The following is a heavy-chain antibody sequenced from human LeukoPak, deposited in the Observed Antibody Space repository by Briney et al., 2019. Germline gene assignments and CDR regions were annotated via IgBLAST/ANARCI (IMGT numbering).Heavy chain of an antibody. J-gene: IGHJ4*02. CDR1: GFTFSSYA. CDR3: AKAPDYYGSGRRGY. D-gene: IGHD3-10*01. Sequence: GGSLRLSCAASGFTFSSYAMSWVRQAPGKGLEWVSAISGSGGSTYYADSVKGRFTISRDNSKHTVYLQMNSLRAEDTAVYYCAKAPDYYGSGRRGYWGQGTLVTVSS. CDR2: ISGSGGST. V-gene: IGHV3-23*01.